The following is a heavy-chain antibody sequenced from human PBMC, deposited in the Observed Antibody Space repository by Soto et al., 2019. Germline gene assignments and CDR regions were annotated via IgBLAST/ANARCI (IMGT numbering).Heavy chain of an antibody. Sequence: EVQLLESGGGLVQPGGSLRLSCAASGFTFSSYAMNWVRQAPGKGLEWVSVISGSGGSTYYADAVKGRFTISRDTSKNTLYLQMSSLRAEDTAVYYCAKRTVGWYFDLWGRGTLVTVSS. CDR2: ISGSGGST. V-gene: IGHV3-23*01. D-gene: IGHD4-17*01. CDR3: AKRTVGWYFDL. CDR1: GFTFSSYA. J-gene: IGHJ2*01.